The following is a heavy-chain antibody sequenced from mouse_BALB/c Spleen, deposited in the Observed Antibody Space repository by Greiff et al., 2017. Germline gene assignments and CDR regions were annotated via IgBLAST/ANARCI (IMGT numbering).Heavy chain of an antibody. CDR3: ARGIVADCAMDY. CDR2: INPDSGTI. V-gene: IGHV4-1*02. Sequence: EVKLVESGGGLVQPGGSLKLSCAASGFDFSRYWMSWVRQAPGKGLEWIGEINPDSGTINYTPSLKDKFIISRDNAKNTLYLQMSKVRSEDTALYYCARGIVADCAMDYWGQGSTVTVSS. CDR1: GFDFSRYW. D-gene: IGHD1-1*01. J-gene: IGHJ4*01.